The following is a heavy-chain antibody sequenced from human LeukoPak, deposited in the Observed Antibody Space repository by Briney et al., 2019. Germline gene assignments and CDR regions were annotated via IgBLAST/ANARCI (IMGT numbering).Heavy chain of an antibody. CDR3: ARDPFSTVVTADY. V-gene: IGHV3-23*01. CDR1: GFTFSSYA. D-gene: IGHD4-23*01. Sequence: GGSLRPSCAASGFTFSSYAMSWVRQAPGKGLEWVSAISGSGGSTYYADSVKGRFTISRDNSKNTLYLQMNSLRAEDTAVYYCARDPFSTVVTADYWGQGTLVTVSS. CDR2: ISGSGGST. J-gene: IGHJ4*02.